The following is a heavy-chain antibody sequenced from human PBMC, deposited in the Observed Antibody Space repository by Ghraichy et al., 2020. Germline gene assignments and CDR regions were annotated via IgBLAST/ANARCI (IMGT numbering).Heavy chain of an antibody. CDR3: ARQYCSSTSCYKAFDI. CDR1: GGTFSSYA. V-gene: IGHV1-69*13. Sequence: SVKVSCKASGGTFSSYAISWVRQAPGQGLEWMGGIIPIFGTANYAQKFQGRVTITADESTSTAYMELSSLRSEDTAVYYCARQYCSSTSCYKAFDIWGQGTMVTVSS. D-gene: IGHD2-2*02. CDR2: IIPIFGTA. J-gene: IGHJ3*02.